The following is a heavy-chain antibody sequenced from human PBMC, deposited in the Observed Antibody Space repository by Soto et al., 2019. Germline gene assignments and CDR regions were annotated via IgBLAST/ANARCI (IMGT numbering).Heavy chain of an antibody. J-gene: IGHJ5*02. D-gene: IGHD4-17*01. V-gene: IGHV1-69*01. CDR3: ARGSPTTVTTWFDP. Sequence: QLQLVQSGAEVKKPGSSVKGSCKASGGTFSNFAINWVRQAPGQGLEWMGGVIPVFGKAKYAQKVQGRVQFTADESTSTAYMEVNSLTSEDTAVYYCARGSPTTVTTWFDPWGQGTLVTVSS. CDR2: VIPVFGKA. CDR1: GGTFSNFA.